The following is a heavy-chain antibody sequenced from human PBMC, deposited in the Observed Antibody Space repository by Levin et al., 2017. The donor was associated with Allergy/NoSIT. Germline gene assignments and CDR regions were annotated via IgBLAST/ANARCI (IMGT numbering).Heavy chain of an antibody. CDR1: GFTFSSYW. Sequence: GGSLRLSCAASGFTFSSYWMSWVRQAPGKGLEWVANIKQDGSEKYYVDSVKGRFTISRDNAKNSLYLQMNSLRAEDTAVYYCARDRGVLWFGESYYFDYWGQGTLVTVSS. V-gene: IGHV3-7*04. D-gene: IGHD3-10*01. J-gene: IGHJ4*02. CDR2: IKQDGSEK. CDR3: ARDRGVLWFGESYYFDY.